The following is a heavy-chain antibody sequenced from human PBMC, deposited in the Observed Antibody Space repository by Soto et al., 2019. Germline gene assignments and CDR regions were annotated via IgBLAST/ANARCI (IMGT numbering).Heavy chain of an antibody. CDR1: GYTFTSYY. D-gene: IGHD2-2*01. Sequence: ASVKVSCKASGYTFTSYYIHWVRQAPGQGLEWMGIINPSGGSTSYAQKFQGRVTMTRDTSTGTVYMELSSLISEDTAVYYCARGACGTSCHYYCYYGMDVWGQGSTVTVAS. CDR3: ARGACGTSCHYYCYYGMDV. V-gene: IGHV1-46*01. J-gene: IGHJ6*02. CDR2: INPSGGST.